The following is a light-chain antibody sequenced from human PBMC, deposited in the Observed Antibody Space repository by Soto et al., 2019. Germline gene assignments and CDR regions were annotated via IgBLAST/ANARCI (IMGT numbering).Light chain of an antibody. CDR3: QQYNNFYT. Sequence: DIQMTQSPSTLSASVGDRVTITCRASQSISSWLAWYQQKPGKAPKLLIYDASSLESGVPSRFSGSGSGTEFSITISSLQPDDFATYYCQQYNNFYTFGQGTKLEIK. V-gene: IGKV1-5*01. CDR2: DAS. J-gene: IGKJ2*01. CDR1: QSISSW.